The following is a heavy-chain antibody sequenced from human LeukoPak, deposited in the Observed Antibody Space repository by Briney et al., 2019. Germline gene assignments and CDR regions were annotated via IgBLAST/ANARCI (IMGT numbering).Heavy chain of an antibody. CDR2: MNPNSGNT. J-gene: IGHJ4*02. D-gene: IGHD5-12*01. Sequence: ASVKASCKASGYTFTSYDINWVRQATGQGLEWTGWMNPNSGNTGYAQKFQGRVTMTRNIFISTAYMELSNLRSEDTAVYYCARVEFTSGYSHIYWGQGTLVTVSS. CDR3: ARVEFTSGYSHIY. V-gene: IGHV1-8*01. CDR1: GYTFTSYD.